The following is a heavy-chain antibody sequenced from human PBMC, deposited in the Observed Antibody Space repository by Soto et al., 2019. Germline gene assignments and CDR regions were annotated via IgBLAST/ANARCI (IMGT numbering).Heavy chain of an antibody. CDR1: GYTFTSYG. J-gene: IGHJ3*02. V-gene: IGHV1-18*04. D-gene: IGHD2-2*01. Sequence: ASVKGSCKASGYTFTSYGISWVRQAPGQGLELMGWINAGSGNTKYSQNFQGRVSIPRDTSATTVYMELPGLTSEDTAVYYCARDTETLGRGANAAFDIWGKGTLVPVSS. CDR3: ARDTETLGRGANAAFDI. CDR2: INAGSGNT.